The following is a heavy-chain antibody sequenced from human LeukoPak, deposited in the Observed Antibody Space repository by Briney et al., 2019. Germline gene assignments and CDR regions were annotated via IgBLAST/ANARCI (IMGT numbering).Heavy chain of an antibody. D-gene: IGHD6-19*01. CDR3: AREVRYSNGWFHY. Sequence: PGGSLRLSCAASGFTFSSYAMHWVRQAPGKGLEWVAVISYDGSNKYYADSVKGRFTISRDNSKNTLYLQMNSLRAEDTAVYYCAREVRYSNGWFHYWGQGTLVTVSS. CDR1: GFTFSSYA. J-gene: IGHJ4*02. V-gene: IGHV3-30-3*01. CDR2: ISYDGSNK.